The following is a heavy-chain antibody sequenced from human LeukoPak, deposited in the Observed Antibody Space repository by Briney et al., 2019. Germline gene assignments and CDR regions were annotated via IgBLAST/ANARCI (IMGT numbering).Heavy chain of an antibody. D-gene: IGHD6-13*01. CDR1: RYTFSKYA. V-gene: IGHV1-18*01. J-gene: IGHJ4*02. CDR2: ISTYNGNT. CDR3: AREGIRIAAAGTIDY. Sequence: ASVKVSCKPSRYTFSKYAINWVRQAPGQGLEWMGWISTYNGNTNYAQKLQDRVTMTTDTSTSTAYMELRSLRSDDTAMYYCAREGIRIAAAGTIDYWGQGTLVTVSS.